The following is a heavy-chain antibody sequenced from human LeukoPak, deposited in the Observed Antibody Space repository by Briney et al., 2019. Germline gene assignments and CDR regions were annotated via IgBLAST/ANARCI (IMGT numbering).Heavy chain of an antibody. CDR3: ARGLATYYYDSSGYYKP. Sequence: GASVKVSCKASGYTFTSYGISWVRQAPGQGLEWMGWISAYNGNTNYAQKLQGRVTMTTDTSTSTVYMELSSLRSEDTAVYYCARGLATYYYDSSGYYKPWGQGTLVTVSS. CDR1: GYTFTSYG. J-gene: IGHJ5*02. D-gene: IGHD3-22*01. CDR2: ISAYNGNT. V-gene: IGHV1-18*01.